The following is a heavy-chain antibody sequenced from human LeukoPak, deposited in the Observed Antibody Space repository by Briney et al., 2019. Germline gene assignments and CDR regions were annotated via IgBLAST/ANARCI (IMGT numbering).Heavy chain of an antibody. CDR1: GYTFTSYD. J-gene: IGHJ6*03. CDR2: MNPNSGNT. CDR3: ARGTGPYYYYYYMDV. Sequence: ASVKVSCKASGYTFTSYDINWVRQATGQGLEWMGWMNPNSGNTGYAQKFQGRVTITRNTSISTAYMELSSLRFEDTAVYYCARGTGPYYYYYYMDVWGKGTTVTVSS. V-gene: IGHV1-8*03. D-gene: IGHD7-27*01.